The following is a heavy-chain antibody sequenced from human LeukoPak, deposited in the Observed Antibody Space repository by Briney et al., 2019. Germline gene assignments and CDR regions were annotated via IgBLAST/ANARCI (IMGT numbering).Heavy chain of an antibody. Sequence: ASVKVSRKASGYTFTSYDINWVRQATGQGLEWMGWMNPNSGNTGYAQKFQGRVTMTGNTSISTAYMELSSLRSEDTAVYYCARGILTGYYNGDYWGQGTLVTVSS. J-gene: IGHJ4*02. V-gene: IGHV1-8*01. D-gene: IGHD3-9*01. CDR3: ARGILTGYYNGDY. CDR2: MNPNSGNT. CDR1: GYTFTSYD.